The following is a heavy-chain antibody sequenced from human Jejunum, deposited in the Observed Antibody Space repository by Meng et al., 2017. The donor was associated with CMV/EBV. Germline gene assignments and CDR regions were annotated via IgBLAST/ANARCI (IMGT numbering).Heavy chain of an antibody. J-gene: IGHJ4*02. D-gene: IGHD6-6*01. Sequence: SCQASGGTLRIYTTSCVRQAPGQGLEWMGMIIPILGTEHYAQRFQDRITITADTSTNTAYMELRSLTSEDTAVFYCAASYLNFEYWGQGTLVTVSS. CDR1: GGTLRIYT. V-gene: IGHV1-69*08. CDR3: AASYLNFEY. CDR2: IIPILGTE.